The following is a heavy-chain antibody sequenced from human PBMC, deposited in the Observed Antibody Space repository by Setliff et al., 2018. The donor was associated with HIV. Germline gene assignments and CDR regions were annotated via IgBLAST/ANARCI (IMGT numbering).Heavy chain of an antibody. CDR3: ARAKAVGGVIITGGLDV. J-gene: IGHJ6*02. CDR2: MNPKSGVS. V-gene: IGHV1-8*01. CDR1: GQSFTNYD. D-gene: IGHD3-16*02. Sequence: ASVKVSCKPSGQSFTNYDIHWLRRASGQGLEWMGWMNPKSGVSGSALKFHDRVTMTRDTSTLTLYMELSSPTSEDTAAYYCARAKAVGGVIITGGLDVWGQGTTVTVS.